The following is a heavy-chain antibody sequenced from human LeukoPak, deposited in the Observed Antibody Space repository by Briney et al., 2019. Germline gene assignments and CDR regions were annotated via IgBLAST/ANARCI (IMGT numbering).Heavy chain of an antibody. J-gene: IGHJ4*02. Sequence: GESLKISCKGSGYSFTSYWIGWVRHMPGKGLEWMGIIYPGDSDIRYSPSFQGQVTISADKSISTAYLQWSSLKASDTAIYYCARDVDGYHKYFNYWGQGTLVTVSS. V-gene: IGHV5-51*01. CDR3: ARDVDGYHKYFNY. D-gene: IGHD6-25*01. CDR1: GYSFTSYW. CDR2: IYPGDSDI.